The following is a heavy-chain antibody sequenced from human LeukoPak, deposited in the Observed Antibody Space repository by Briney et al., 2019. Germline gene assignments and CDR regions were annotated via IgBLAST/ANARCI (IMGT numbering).Heavy chain of an antibody. J-gene: IGHJ4*02. CDR2: INHSGSA. CDR1: GGSFSGYY. CDR3: ARGGAARPAIAVAGRAKKNQFDY. V-gene: IGHV4-34*01. D-gene: IGHD6-19*01. Sequence: SETLSLTCAVYGGSFSGYYWSWIRQPPGKGLEWIGEINHSGSANYNPSLKSRVTISVDASKNQLSLKLSSVTAADTAVYYCARGGAARPAIAVAGRAKKNQFDYWGQGTLVTVSS.